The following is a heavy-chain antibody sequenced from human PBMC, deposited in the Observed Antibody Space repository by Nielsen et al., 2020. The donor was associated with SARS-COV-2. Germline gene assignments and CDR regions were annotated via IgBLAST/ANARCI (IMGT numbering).Heavy chain of an antibody. J-gene: IGHJ6*02. CDR1: GGSFSGYY. V-gene: IGHV4-34*01. Sequence: SETLSLTCAVYGGSFSGYYWSWIRQHPGKGLEWIGEINHSGSTNYNPSLKSRVTISVDTSKNQFSLKLSSVTAADTAVYYCARGRRITLFVVVIQSYGMDVWGQGTTVTVSS. CDR2: INHSGST. D-gene: IGHD3-3*01. CDR3: ARGRRITLFVVVIQSYGMDV.